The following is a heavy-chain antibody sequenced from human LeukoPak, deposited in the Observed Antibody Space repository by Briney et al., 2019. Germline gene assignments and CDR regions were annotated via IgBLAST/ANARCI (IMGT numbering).Heavy chain of an antibody. Sequence: PSETLSLTCAVYGGSFSGYYWSWIRQPPGKGLEWIGEINHSGSTNYNPSLKSRVTISVDTSKNQFSLKLSSVTAADTAVYYCARVDTAMVRYYYYYMDVWGKGTTVTVSS. CDR3: ARVDTAMVRYYYYYMDV. CDR1: GGSFSGYY. V-gene: IGHV4-34*01. J-gene: IGHJ6*03. CDR2: INHSGST. D-gene: IGHD5-18*01.